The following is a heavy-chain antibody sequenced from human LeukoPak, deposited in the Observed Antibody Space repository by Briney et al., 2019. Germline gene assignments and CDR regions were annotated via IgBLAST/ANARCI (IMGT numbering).Heavy chain of an antibody. V-gene: IGHV4-59*12. CDR3: ARGLVVVAATLFYFDY. D-gene: IGHD2-15*01. CDR2: IYYSGST. Sequence: SETLSLTCTVYGGSISSYYWSWIRQPPGKGLEWIGYIYYSGSTNYNPSLKSRVTISVDTSKNQFSLKLSSVTAADTAVYYCARGLVVVAATLFYFDYWGQGTLVTVSS. J-gene: IGHJ4*02. CDR1: GGSISSYY.